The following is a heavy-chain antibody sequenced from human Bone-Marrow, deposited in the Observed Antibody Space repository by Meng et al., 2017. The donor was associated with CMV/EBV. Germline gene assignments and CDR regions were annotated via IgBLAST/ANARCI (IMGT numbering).Heavy chain of an antibody. CDR1: GGSISGSY. Sequence: SETLSLTCTVSGGSISGSYWFWIRQPPGKGLEWIGHVHFSGSTNYNPSLKSRVTISVDTSKNQFSLKLSSVTAADTAVYYCAKVKNEYQLLMGGYFDYWGQGTLVTVSS. V-gene: IGHV4-59*01. D-gene: IGHD2-2*01. CDR2: VHFSGST. CDR3: AKVKNEYQLLMGGYFDY. J-gene: IGHJ4*02.